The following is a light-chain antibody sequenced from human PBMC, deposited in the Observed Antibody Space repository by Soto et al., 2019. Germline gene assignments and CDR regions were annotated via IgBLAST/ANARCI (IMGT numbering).Light chain of an antibody. J-gene: IGKJ1*01. V-gene: IGKV1-5*01. Sequence: DIQMTQSPSSLSASVGDRVTITCRASQSISSYLNWYQQKPGTAPKLLIYDASTLQSGVPSRFSGSGSGTEFTLTISRLQPDDSATYYCQQYKSRRTFGQGTKVDIK. CDR2: DAS. CDR3: QQYKSRRT. CDR1: QSISSY.